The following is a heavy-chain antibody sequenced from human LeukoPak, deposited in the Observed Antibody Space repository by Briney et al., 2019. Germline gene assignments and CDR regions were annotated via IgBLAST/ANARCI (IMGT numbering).Heavy chain of an antibody. V-gene: IGHV1-2*02. Sequence: ASVKVSCKASGYTFTSYGISWVRQAPGQGLEWMGWINPNSGGTNYAQKFQGRVTMTRDTSISTAYMELSRLRSDDTAVYYCARDLAGYCSSTSCYNWFDPWGQGTLVTVSS. CDR2: INPNSGGT. D-gene: IGHD2-2*01. CDR1: GYTFTSYG. J-gene: IGHJ5*02. CDR3: ARDLAGYCSSTSCYNWFDP.